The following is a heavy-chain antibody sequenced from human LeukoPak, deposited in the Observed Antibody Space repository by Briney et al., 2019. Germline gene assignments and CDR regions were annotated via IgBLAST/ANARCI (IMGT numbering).Heavy chain of an antibody. CDR2: INSDGSWT. Sequence: PGGSLRLSCVVSGFSLTIYWMDWVRQAPGKGLVWVSGINSDGSWTGYADSVQGRFTISRDTGKNTVYLQMNSLRADDTAVYFGARGNWGPDFWGQGTLVTVSS. D-gene: IGHD7-27*01. CDR1: GFSLTIYW. J-gene: IGHJ4*02. CDR3: ARGNWGPDF. V-gene: IGHV3-74*01.